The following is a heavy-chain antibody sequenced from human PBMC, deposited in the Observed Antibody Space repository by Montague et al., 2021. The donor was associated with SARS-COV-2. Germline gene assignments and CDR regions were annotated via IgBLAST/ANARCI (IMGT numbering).Heavy chain of an antibody. CDR1: GDSISRNSYY. CDR2: MPYSGST. J-gene: IGHJ2*01. CDR3: AKSAWHNWYFDI. D-gene: IGHD2/OR15-2a*01. V-gene: IGHV4-39*01. Sequence: ETLSLTCTVSGDSISRNSYYWGRIRQPPGKGLEWIGSMPYSGSTYHNPSLKSRVSISVDTSKNQFSLKLSSMTAADTAVYYCAKSAWHNWYFDIWGRGTLVTVSS.